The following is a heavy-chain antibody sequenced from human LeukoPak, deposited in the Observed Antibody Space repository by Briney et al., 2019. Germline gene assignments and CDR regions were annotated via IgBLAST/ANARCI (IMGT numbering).Heavy chain of an antibody. CDR3: ARARHDYGGLSRYYYYYMDV. Sequence: SETLSLTCAVYGGSFSGYYWSWIRQPPGKGLEWIGEINHSGSTNYNPSLKSRVTISVDTSKNQFSLKLSSVTAADTAVYYCARARHDYGGLSRYYYYYMDVWGKGTTVTVSS. CDR2: INHSGST. CDR1: GGSFSGYY. J-gene: IGHJ6*03. V-gene: IGHV4-34*01. D-gene: IGHD4-23*01.